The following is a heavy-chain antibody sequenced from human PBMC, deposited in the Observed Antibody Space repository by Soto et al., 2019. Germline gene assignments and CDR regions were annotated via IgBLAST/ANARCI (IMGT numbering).Heavy chain of an antibody. J-gene: IGHJ6*02. V-gene: IGHV1-2*04. CDR3: ASAYSSSSGDYYGMDV. CDR2: INPNSGGT. CDR1: GYTFTGYY. Sequence: QVQLVQSGAEVKKPGASVKVSRKASGYTFTGYYMHWVRQAPGQGLEWMGWINPNSGGTNYAQKCQGWVTMTRDTSISTAYMELSRLRSDDTAVYYCASAYSSSSGDYYGMDVWGQGTTVTVSS. D-gene: IGHD6-6*01.